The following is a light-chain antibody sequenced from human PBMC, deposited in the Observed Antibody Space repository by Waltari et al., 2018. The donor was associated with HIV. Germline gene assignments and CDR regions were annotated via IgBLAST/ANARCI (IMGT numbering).Light chain of an antibody. CDR3: VIWHNSAWV. Sequence: QAVLTQPASLSASPGASASLTCTLRSGIDVAIYRIYWYQQKPGSPPQYLLEYKSDSDKQQGSGVPSRFSGSKDASANAGILLISGLQSGDEADYYCVIWHNSAWVFGGGTKLTVL. CDR1: SGIDVAIYR. J-gene: IGLJ2*01. CDR2: YKSDSDK. V-gene: IGLV5-45*01.